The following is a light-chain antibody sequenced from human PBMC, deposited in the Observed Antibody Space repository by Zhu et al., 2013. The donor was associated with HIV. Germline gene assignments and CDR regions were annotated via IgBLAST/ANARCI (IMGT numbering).Light chain of an antibody. CDR1: NIGDKS. CDR2: DDS. J-gene: IGLJ2*01. Sequence: SYVLTQPPSVSVAPGKTARITCGGNNIGDKSVHWYQKRPGQAPVLVVYDDSGRPSGIPERFSGSNSGNTATLTISRVEAGDGADYYCQAWDSSTAGFGGGTKLTVL. V-gene: IGLV3-21*01. CDR3: QAWDSSTAG.